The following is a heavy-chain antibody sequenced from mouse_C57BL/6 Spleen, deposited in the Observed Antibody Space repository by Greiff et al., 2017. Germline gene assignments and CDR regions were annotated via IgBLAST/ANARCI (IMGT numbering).Heavy chain of an antibody. CDR2: IYPGDGDT. V-gene: IGHV1-82*01. D-gene: IGHD3-2*02. J-gene: IGHJ3*01. Sequence: QVQLQQSGPELVKPGASVKISCKASGFAFSSSWMNWVKQRPGKGLEWIGRIYPGDGDTNYNGKFKGKATLTADKSSITAYMQLSSLTSEDSAVYFCARWLRPYPWFAYWGQGTLVTVSA. CDR1: GFAFSSSW. CDR3: ARWLRPYPWFAY.